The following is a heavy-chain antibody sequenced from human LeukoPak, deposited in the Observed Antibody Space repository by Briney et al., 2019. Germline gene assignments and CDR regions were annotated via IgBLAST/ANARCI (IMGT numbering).Heavy chain of an antibody. Sequence: ASVKVSCKASGYTFTSYGISWVRQAPGQGLEWMGWMSAYNGNTNYAQKLQDRVTITTDTSTSIAYMELRSLISDDTAVYYCARDRATYYYGSGSYTDYWGQGTLVTVSS. J-gene: IGHJ4*02. CDR2: MSAYNGNT. CDR1: GYTFTSYG. V-gene: IGHV1-18*01. D-gene: IGHD3-10*01. CDR3: ARDRATYYYGSGSYTDY.